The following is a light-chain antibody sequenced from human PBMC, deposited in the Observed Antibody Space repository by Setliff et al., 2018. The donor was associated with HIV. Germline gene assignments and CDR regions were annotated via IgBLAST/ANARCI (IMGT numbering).Light chain of an antibody. CDR2: GNI. CDR1: SSNIGAGYG. CDR3: QSYDSSLSGSV. V-gene: IGLV1-40*01. Sequence: SVLTQPPSVSGAPGQRVTISCTGSSSNIGAGYGVHWYQQLPGTAPKLLIYGNINRPSGVPDRFSGSKSVTSASLAITGLLAEDEADYYCQSYDSSLSGSVFGGGTQLTVL. J-gene: IGLJ2*01.